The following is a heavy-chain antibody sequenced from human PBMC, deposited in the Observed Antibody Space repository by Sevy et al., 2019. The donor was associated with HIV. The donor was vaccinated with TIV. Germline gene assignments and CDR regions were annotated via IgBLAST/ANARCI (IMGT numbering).Heavy chain of an antibody. J-gene: IGHJ4*02. Sequence: ASVKVSCKASGYTFNSYYMHWVRQAPGQGLEWMGIINPSGGSTSYAQKFQGRVTMTRDTSTSTVYMELSSLRSEDTAVYYCARLSEPGIAVAGENFDYWGQGTLVTVSS. CDR3: ARLSEPGIAVAGENFDY. CDR2: INPSGGST. D-gene: IGHD6-19*01. CDR1: GYTFNSYY. V-gene: IGHV1-46*02.